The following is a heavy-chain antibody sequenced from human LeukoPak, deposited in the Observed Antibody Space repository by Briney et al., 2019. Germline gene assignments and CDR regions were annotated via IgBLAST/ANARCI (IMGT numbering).Heavy chain of an antibody. CDR3: ARDQFPNYGDYVGEYFQH. J-gene: IGHJ1*01. CDR2: INWNGGST. D-gene: IGHD4-17*01. CDR1: GFTFDDYD. Sequence: GGSLRLSCAASGFTFDDYDMSWVRQAPGEGLEWVSGINWNGGSTGYADSVKGRFTISRDNAKNSLYLQMNSLRAEDTALYYCARDQFPNYGDYVGEYFQHWGQGTLVTVSS. V-gene: IGHV3-20*04.